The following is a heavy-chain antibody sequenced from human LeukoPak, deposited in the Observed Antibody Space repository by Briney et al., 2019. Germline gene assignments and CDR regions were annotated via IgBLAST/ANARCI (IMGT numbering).Heavy chain of an antibody. Sequence: GGSLRLSCAASGFTFSSYWMSWVRQAPGKGLEWVANIKQDGSEKYYVDSVKGRFTISRDNAKNSLYLQMNSLRAEDTAVYYCARGLYSSSPSQIFDPWGQGTLVTVSS. D-gene: IGHD6-6*01. J-gene: IGHJ5*02. CDR1: GFTFSSYW. CDR2: IKQDGSEK. V-gene: IGHV3-7*01. CDR3: ARGLYSSSPSQIFDP.